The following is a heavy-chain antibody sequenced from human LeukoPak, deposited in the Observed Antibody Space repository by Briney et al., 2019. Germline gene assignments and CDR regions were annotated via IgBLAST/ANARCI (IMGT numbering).Heavy chain of an antibody. V-gene: IGHV1-8*03. CDR2: MNPNSGNT. Sequence: ASVKVSCKASGYTFTSYYMHWVRQAPGQGLEWMGWMNPNSGNTGYAQKFQGRVTITRNTSISTAYMELSSLRSEDTAVYYCARITDYGGNSDWGQGTLVTVSS. CDR3: ARITDYGGNSD. J-gene: IGHJ4*02. CDR1: GYTFTSYY. D-gene: IGHD4-23*01.